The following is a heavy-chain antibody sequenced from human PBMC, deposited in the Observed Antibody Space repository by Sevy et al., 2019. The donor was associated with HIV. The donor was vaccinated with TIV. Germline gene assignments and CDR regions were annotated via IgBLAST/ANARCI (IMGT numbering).Heavy chain of an antibody. CDR1: GFTFSNHA. CDR2: IRYDGTNE. J-gene: IGHJ3*02. D-gene: IGHD2-8*02. Sequence: GGSLRLSCAASGFTFSNHAMHWVRQAPGKGLEWVAFIRYDGTNEYYADSVKGRFTISRDNSKNTLYLQMNSPRPEDTAVYYCARDRKVLLVVYAIPFDVFDIWGQGTMVTVSS. CDR3: ARDRKVLLVVYAIPFDVFDI. V-gene: IGHV3-30*02.